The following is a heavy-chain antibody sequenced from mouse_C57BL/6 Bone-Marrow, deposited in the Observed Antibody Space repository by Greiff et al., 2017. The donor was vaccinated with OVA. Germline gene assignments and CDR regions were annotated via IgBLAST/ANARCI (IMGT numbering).Heavy chain of an antibody. CDR2: IYPGSGST. V-gene: IGHV1-55*01. Sequence: QVQLQQSGAELVKPGASVKMSCKASGYTFTSYWITWVKQRPGQGLEWIGDIYPGSGSTNYNEKFKSKATLTVDTSSSTAYMQLSSLTSEDSAVYYGATTGNGSSYYAMDYWGQGTSVTVSS. J-gene: IGHJ4*01. CDR3: ATTGNGSSYYAMDY. D-gene: IGHD1-1*01. CDR1: GYTFTSYW.